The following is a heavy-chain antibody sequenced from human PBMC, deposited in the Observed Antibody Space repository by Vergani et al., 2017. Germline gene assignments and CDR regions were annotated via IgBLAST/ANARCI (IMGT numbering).Heavy chain of an antibody. CDR3: ARDSRYCSSTSCYVGRDWFDP. CDR1: GGTFSSNS. D-gene: IGHD2-2*01. CDR2: INPSCGST. V-gene: IGHV1-46*01. Sequence: QGQLAQSGAEVKKPGSSVKVSCKASGGTFSSNSISWVRQAPGQGLEWMGIINPSCGSTSYAQKFQGRVTMTRDTSTSTVYMELSSLRSEDTSVYYCARDSRYCSSTSCYVGRDWFDPWGQGTLVTVSS. J-gene: IGHJ5*02.